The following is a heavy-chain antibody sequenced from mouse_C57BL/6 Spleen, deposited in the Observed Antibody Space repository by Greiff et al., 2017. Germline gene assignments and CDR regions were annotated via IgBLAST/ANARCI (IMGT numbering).Heavy chain of an antibody. Sequence: QVQLQQPGAELVMPGASVKLSCKASGYTFTSYWMHWVKQRPGQGLEWIGEIDPSDSYTNYNQKFKGKSTLTVDKSSSTAYMQLSGLTSEDSAVYYCARGNYDYDGRAMDYWGQGTSVTVSS. CDR3: ARGNYDYDGRAMDY. CDR1: GYTFTSYW. CDR2: IDPSDSYT. V-gene: IGHV1-69*01. J-gene: IGHJ4*01. D-gene: IGHD2-4*01.